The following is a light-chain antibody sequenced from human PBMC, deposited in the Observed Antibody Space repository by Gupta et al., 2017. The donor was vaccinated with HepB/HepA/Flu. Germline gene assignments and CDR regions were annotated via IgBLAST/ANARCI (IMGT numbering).Light chain of an antibody. CDR1: QSVSSI. Sequence: IVMTQSPATLSVSPGERTTLSCRASQSVSSILAWYQQKPGQAPRLLNYGASTRSTGIPALFSGSWSRTEFTLTISILQSDDFAVYYCQQYSYWPTFGGGTKVEIK. J-gene: IGKJ4*01. V-gene: IGKV3-15*01. CDR2: GAS. CDR3: QQYSYWPT.